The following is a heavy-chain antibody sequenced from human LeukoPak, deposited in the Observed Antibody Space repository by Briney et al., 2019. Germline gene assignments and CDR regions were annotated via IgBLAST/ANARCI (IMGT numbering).Heavy chain of an antibody. Sequence: PGGSLRLSRSASGFTFSSYAMHWVRQAPGKGLVWVSRIYSDGSSTNYADSVKGRFTISRDNAKNTLYLQMNSLRAEDTAVYYCARDRSSLGLWFGELRNWGQGTLVTVSS. CDR1: GFTFSSYA. CDR3: ARDRSSLGLWFGELRN. D-gene: IGHD3-10*01. CDR2: IYSDGSST. V-gene: IGHV3-74*01. J-gene: IGHJ4*02.